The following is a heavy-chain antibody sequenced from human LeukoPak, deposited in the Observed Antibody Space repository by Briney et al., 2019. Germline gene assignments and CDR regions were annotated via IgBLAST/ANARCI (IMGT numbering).Heavy chain of an antibody. CDR3: ARDRGYSGSYYFDY. V-gene: IGHV4-31*03. D-gene: IGHD1-26*01. J-gene: IGHJ4*02. Sequence: SETLSLTCTVSGGSISSGGYYLSWIRQHPGKGLEWIVYIYYSGSTYYNPSLKSRVTISVDTSKNQFSLKLSSVTAADTAVYYCARDRGYSGSYYFDYWGQGTLATVSS. CDR1: GGSISSGGYY. CDR2: IYYSGST.